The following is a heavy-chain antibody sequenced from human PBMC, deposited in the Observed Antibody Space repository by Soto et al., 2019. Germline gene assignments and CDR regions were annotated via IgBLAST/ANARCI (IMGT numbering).Heavy chain of an antibody. D-gene: IGHD2-15*01. CDR1: GGSISSYY. CDR2: IYYSGST. V-gene: IGHV4-59*08. J-gene: IGHJ5*02. CDR3: ARLLYCSGGSCYSGWFDP. Sequence: QVQLQESGPGLVKPSETLSLTCTVSGGSISSYYWSWIRQPPGKGLEWIGYIYYSGSTNYNPSLKSRVTISVDTAKNPFSLRLSSVTAADTAVYYCARLLYCSGGSCYSGWFDPWGQGTLVTVSS.